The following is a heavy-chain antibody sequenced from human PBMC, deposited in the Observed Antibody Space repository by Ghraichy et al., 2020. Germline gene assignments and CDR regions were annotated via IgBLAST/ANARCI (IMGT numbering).Heavy chain of an antibody. V-gene: IGHV3-30-3*01. CDR2: ISHDGNFN. CDR3: ARDIKSSSWSYYYYAMDV. D-gene: IGHD6-13*01. CDR1: GFTFRTYS. J-gene: IGHJ6*04. Sequence: GGSLRLSCAASGFTFRTYSMHWVRQAPGKGLEWVAVISHDGNFNYYADSVKGRFSISRDNPKNTLYLQMNSLRADDTALYYCARDIKSSSWSYYYYAMDVGGKGTTAPVPS.